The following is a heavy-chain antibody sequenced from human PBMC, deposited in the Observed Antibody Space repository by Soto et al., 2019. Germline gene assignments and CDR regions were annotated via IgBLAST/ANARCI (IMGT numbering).Heavy chain of an antibody. CDR2: IYYSGST. V-gene: IGHV4-59*01. CDR3: ARDLTSLYYGSASYPTFDP. CDR1: GGSISSYY. Sequence: SETLSLTCTVSGGSISSYYWSWIRQPPGKGLEWIGYIYYSGSTNYNPSLKSRVTISVDTSKNQFSLKLSSVTAADTAVYYCARDLTSLYYGSASYPTFDPWGQGTLVTV. J-gene: IGHJ5*02. D-gene: IGHD3-10*01.